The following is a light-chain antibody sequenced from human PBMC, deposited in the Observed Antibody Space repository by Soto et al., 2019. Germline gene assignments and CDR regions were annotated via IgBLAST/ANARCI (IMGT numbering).Light chain of an antibody. CDR3: QQYNNWPIT. V-gene: IGKV3-15*01. J-gene: IGKJ5*01. Sequence: IVLTHSPATLCFSRGKIATLSFRASQNVLSNLAWYQQKPGQAPRLLIYGASTRATGLPARFSGSGSGTQFPLTISSLQSEDFAVYYCQQYNNWPITFGQGTRLEIK. CDR2: GAS. CDR1: QNVLSN.